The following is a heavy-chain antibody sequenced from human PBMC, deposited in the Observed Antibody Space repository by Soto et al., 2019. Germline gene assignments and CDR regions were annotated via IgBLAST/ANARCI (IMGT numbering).Heavy chain of an antibody. CDR2: ISSSSSYI. J-gene: IGHJ6*02. CDR3: ASDGHYDSSGYRNYSGMDV. D-gene: IGHD3-22*01. V-gene: IGHV3-21*01. Sequence: GSLRLCCAASGFSFSSYSMNCVRKAPGKGLEWVSSISSSSSYIYYADSVKGRFTISRDNAKNSLYLQMNSLRAEDTAVYYCASDGHYDSSGYRNYSGMDVWGQGTTVTVS. CDR1: GFSFSSYS.